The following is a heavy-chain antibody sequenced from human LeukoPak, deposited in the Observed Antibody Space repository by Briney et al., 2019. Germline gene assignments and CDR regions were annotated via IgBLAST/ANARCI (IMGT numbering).Heavy chain of an antibody. V-gene: IGHV1-18*01. CDR3: ARDAPYYYGSGSYYNPTSFDY. J-gene: IGHJ4*02. CDR2: ISAYNGNT. CDR1: GYTFTSYA. Sequence: ASVKVSCKASGYTFTSYAMNWVRQAPGQGLEWMGWISAYNGNTNYAQKLQGRVTMTTDTSTSTAYMELRSLRSDDTAVYYCARDAPYYYGSGSYYNPTSFDYWGQGTLVTVSS. D-gene: IGHD3-10*01.